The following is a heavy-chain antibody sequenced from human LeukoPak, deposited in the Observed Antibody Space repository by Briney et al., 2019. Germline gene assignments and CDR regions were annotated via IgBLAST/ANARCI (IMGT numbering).Heavy chain of an antibody. J-gene: IGHJ3*02. CDR1: GFTFSSYE. CDR2: ISSGGGTI. D-gene: IGHD6-25*01. V-gene: IGHV3-48*03. CDR3: AKEFTPESSGFDAFDI. Sequence: GGSLRLSCAASGFTFSSYEMDWVRQAPGKGLEWVAYISSGGGTIYYADSVRGRFTIPRDNAKNSLYLQMNSLRAEDTAVYYCAKEFTPESSGFDAFDIWGQGTMVTVSS.